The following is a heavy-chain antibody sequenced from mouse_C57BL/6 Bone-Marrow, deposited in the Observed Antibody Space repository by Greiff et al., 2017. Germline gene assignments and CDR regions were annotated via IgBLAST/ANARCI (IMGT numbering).Heavy chain of an antibody. V-gene: IGHV1-4*01. CDR2: INPSSGYT. D-gene: IGHD4-1*01. Sequence: QVQLQQSGAELARPGASVKMSCKASGYTFTSYTMHWVKQRPGQGLEWIGYINPSSGYTTYNQKFKDKATLTADKSSSTAYLQLSSLTSEDSAVYYCARGRLGRGWFAYWGQGTLVTVSA. CDR1: GYTFTSYT. J-gene: IGHJ3*01. CDR3: ARGRLGRGWFAY.